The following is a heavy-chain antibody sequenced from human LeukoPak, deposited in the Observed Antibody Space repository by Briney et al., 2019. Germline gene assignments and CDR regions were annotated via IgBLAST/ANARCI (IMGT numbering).Heavy chain of an antibody. V-gene: IGHV1-69*05. CDR3: ARYPYYCSNRDAMGAFDI. CDR2: IIPIFGTA. CDR1: GGTFSSYA. D-gene: IGHD6-13*01. J-gene: IGHJ3*02. Sequence: SVKVSCKASGGTFSSYAISWVRQAPGQGLEWMGGIIPIFGTANYAQKFQGRVTITTDESTSTAHMELSSLRSEDTAVYYCARYPYYCSNRDAMGAFDIWGQGTMVTVSS.